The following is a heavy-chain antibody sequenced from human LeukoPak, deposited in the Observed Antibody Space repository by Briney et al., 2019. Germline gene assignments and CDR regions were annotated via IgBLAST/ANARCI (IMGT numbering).Heavy chain of an antibody. Sequence: SETLSLTCAVSGGSISSGGYSWSWIRQPPGEGLEWIGYIYHSGSTYYNPSLKSRVTISVDRSKNQFSLKLSSVTAADTAVYYCARSLGYSYGFGYWGQGTLVTVSS. D-gene: IGHD5-18*01. CDR2: IYHSGST. V-gene: IGHV4-30-2*01. CDR1: GGSISSGGYS. CDR3: ARSLGYSYGFGY. J-gene: IGHJ4*02.